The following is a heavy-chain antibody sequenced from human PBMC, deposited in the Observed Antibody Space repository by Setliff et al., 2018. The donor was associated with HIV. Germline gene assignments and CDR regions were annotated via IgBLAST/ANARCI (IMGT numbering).Heavy chain of an antibody. D-gene: IGHD3-10*01. V-gene: IGHV4-61*02. CDR2: IYTSGSI. Sequence: PSETLSLTCTVSGGSISSGSYYWSWIRQPAGKGLEWIGRIYTSGSINYNPSLKSRVTISVDTSKNQFSLKLSSVTAADTAVYYCARDLKSGSYSPGAFDIWGQGTMVTVSS. CDR3: ARDLKSGSYSPGAFDI. CDR1: GGSISSGSYY. J-gene: IGHJ3*02.